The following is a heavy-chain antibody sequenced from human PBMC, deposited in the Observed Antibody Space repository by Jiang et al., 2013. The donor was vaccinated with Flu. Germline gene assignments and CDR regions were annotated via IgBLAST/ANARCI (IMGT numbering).Heavy chain of an antibody. CDR2: INPSAGST. V-gene: IGHV1-46*01. J-gene: IGHJ3*02. CDR1: GYTFTGYY. CDR3: ATAPEGSTWYESAFDI. D-gene: IGHD6-13*01. Sequence: SGAEVKKPGASVKVSCKASGYTFTGYYMHWVRQAPGQGLEWMGIINPSAGSTSYAQKFQGRVTMTRDTSTSTVYMQLSSLRSEDTAVYYCATAPEGSTWYESAFDIWGQGTLVTVSS.